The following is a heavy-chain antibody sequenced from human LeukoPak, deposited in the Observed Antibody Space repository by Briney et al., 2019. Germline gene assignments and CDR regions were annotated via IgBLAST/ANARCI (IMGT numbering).Heavy chain of an antibody. J-gene: IGHJ6*02. CDR3: AKDKVTTSPNDCYYGMDV. D-gene: IGHD4-17*01. CDR2: IRGEGGST. V-gene: IGHV3-43*02. CDR1: GLTFDVLA. Sequence: PGRSLRLSSAVSGLTFDVLAMHWDSQAPRKGLEWVSHIRGEGGSTNYADSVKGRFTISRDNSKNSLYLQMNSLRTEDTAFYYCAKDKVTTSPNDCYYGMDVWGQGTTVTVSS.